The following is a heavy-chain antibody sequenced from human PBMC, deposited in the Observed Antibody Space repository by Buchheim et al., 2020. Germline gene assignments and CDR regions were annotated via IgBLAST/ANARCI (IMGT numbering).Heavy chain of an antibody. CDR1: GFTFSSYG. Sequence: QVQLVESGGGVVQPGRSLRLSCAASGFTFSSYGMHWVRQAPGKGLEWVAVIWYDGSNKYYADSVKGRFTISRDNSKNTLYPQMNSLRAEDTAVYYCARDPRYYDFWSGYSTNYYYYGMDVRGQGTT. V-gene: IGHV3-33*01. D-gene: IGHD3-3*01. CDR3: ARDPRYYDFWSGYSTNYYYYGMDV. J-gene: IGHJ6*02. CDR2: IWYDGSNK.